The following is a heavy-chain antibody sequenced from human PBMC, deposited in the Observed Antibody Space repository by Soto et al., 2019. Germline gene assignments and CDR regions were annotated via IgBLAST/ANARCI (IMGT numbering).Heavy chain of an antibody. CDR2: IYYSGST. Sequence: PSETLSLPCTVSGGSLSSGDYYWSWIRQPPGKGLEWIGYIYYSGSTYYNPSLKSRVTISVDTSKNQFSLKLSSVTAADTAVYYCARTRRPDVTFGGVMKDWFDPWGQGTLVTVSS. D-gene: IGHD3-16*01. CDR1: GGSLSSGDYY. V-gene: IGHV4-30-4*01. J-gene: IGHJ5*02. CDR3: ARTRRPDVTFGGVMKDWFDP.